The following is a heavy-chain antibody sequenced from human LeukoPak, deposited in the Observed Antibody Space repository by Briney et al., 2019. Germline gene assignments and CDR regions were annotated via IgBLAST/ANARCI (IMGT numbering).Heavy chain of an antibody. V-gene: IGHV3-7*01. J-gene: IGHJ4*02. CDR1: GFTFSSYW. CDR3: ARGIVVVPAAIRGYFDY. D-gene: IGHD2-2*02. CDR2: IKQDGSEK. Sequence: GGSLRLSCAASGFTFSSYWMSWVRQAPGKGLEWMANIKQDGSEKYYVDSVKGRFTISRDNAKNSLYLQMNSLRAEDTAVYYCARGIVVVPAAIRGYFDYWGQGTLVTVSS.